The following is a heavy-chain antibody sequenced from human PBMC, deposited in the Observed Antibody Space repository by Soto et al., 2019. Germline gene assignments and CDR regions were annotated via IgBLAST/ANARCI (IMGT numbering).Heavy chain of an antibody. Sequence: PGGSLRLSCAASGFTFDDYGMSWVRQAPGKGLEWVSGINWNGGSTGYADSVKGRFTISRDNAKNSLYLQMNSLRAEDTALYYCARGADYDILTGPYFDYWGQGTLVTVSS. CDR1: GFTFDDYG. D-gene: IGHD3-9*01. CDR3: ARGADYDILTGPYFDY. J-gene: IGHJ4*02. V-gene: IGHV3-20*04. CDR2: INWNGGST.